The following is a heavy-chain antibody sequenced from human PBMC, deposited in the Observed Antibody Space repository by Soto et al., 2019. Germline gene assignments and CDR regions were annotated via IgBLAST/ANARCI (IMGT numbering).Heavy chain of an antibody. D-gene: IGHD7-27*01. V-gene: IGHV1-18*01. CDR3: ARRTQGTGDRAFDI. Sequence: ASVKVSCKASGYTFTSYGISWVRQAPGQGLEWMGWISAYNGNTNYAQKLQGRDTMNTDTSKSTAFMGLRSLRSDDTAWYYCARRTQGTGDRAFDIWGQGTMVTVSS. J-gene: IGHJ3*02. CDR1: GYTFTSYG. CDR2: ISAYNGNT.